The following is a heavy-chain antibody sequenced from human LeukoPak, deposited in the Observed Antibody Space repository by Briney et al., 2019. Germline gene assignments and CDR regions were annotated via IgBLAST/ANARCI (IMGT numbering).Heavy chain of an antibody. CDR3: ARDLSIVVVPAAIYSPADPRHRDWYFDL. V-gene: IGHV1-46*01. D-gene: IGHD2-2*02. Sequence: GASVKVSCKASGYTFTSYYMHWVRQAPGQGLEWMGIINPSGGSTSYAQKFQGRVTMTRDMSTSTVYMELSSLRSEDTAVYYCARDLSIVVVPAAIYSPADPRHRDWYFDLWGRGTLVTVSS. J-gene: IGHJ2*01. CDR2: INPSGGST. CDR1: GYTFTSYY.